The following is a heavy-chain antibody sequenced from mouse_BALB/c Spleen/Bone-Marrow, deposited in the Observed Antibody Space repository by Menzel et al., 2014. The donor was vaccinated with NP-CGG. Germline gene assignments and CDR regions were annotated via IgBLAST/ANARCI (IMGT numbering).Heavy chain of an antibody. V-gene: IGHV3-5*02. CDR1: GISITTGNYR. Sequence: EVQLQQSGPGLVKPSQTVSLTCTVTGISITTGNYRWSWIRQFPGNKLEWIGYIYYSGTITYNPSLTSRTTITRDTSKNQFFLEMNSLTAEDTATYYCARYGNYFDYWGQGTTLTVSS. D-gene: IGHD2-1*01. CDR3: ARYGNYFDY. CDR2: IYYSGTI. J-gene: IGHJ2*01.